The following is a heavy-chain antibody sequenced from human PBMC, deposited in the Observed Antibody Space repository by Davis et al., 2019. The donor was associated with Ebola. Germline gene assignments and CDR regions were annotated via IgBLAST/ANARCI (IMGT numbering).Heavy chain of an antibody. CDR2: IYYSGST. D-gene: IGHD3-10*01. CDR1: GGSVSSGSYY. V-gene: IGHV4-61*01. J-gene: IGHJ4*02. CDR3: ARESLWFGEQFDY. Sequence: PSETLSLTCTVSGGSVSSGSYYWSWIRQPPGKGLEWIGYIYYSGSTNYNPSLKSRVTISVDTSKNQFSLKLSSVTAADTAVYYCARESLWFGEQFDYWGQGTLVTVSS.